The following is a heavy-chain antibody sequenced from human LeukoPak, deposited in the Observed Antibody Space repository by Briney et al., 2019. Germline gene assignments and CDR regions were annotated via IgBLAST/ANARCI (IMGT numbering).Heavy chain of an antibody. V-gene: IGHV1-24*01. CDR3: ARWKQIKAAAGASFDY. D-gene: IGHD6-13*01. CDR2: FDPEDGET. J-gene: IGHJ4*02. CDR1: GYTLTELS. Sequence: ASVKVSCKVSGYTLTELSMHWVRQAPGKGLEWMGGFDPEDGETIYAQKFQGRVTMTEDTSTDTAYMELSSLRSEDTAVYYCARWKQIKAAAGASFDYWGQGTLVTVSS.